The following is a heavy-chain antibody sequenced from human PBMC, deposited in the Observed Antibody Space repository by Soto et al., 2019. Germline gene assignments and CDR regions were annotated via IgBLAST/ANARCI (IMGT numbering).Heavy chain of an antibody. CDR1: GFTFSSYA. CDR3: ARRSSGWYFEY. Sequence: GGSLRLSCAASGFTFSSYAMNWVRQAPGEGLEWVSVISGSGDSTYYADSVKGRFTISRDNSKNTLYLQMNSLRAEDTAVYYCARRSSGWYFEYWGQGTLVTVSS. V-gene: IGHV3-23*01. CDR2: ISGSGDST. D-gene: IGHD6-19*01. J-gene: IGHJ4*02.